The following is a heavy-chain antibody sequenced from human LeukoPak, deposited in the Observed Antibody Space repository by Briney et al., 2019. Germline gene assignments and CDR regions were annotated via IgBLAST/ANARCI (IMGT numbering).Heavy chain of an antibody. CDR2: SHHGGNT. V-gene: IGHV4-59*08. CDR3: ARLGPYSYDYMDV. CDR1: GGSISSYY. D-gene: IGHD2-21*01. Sequence: SETLSLTCTVSGGSISSYYWNWIRKPPGTGLELIGSSHHGGNTYYHPSLKSRVTISIDTSKNQFSLKLRSVTAAGTAVFYCARLGPYSYDYMDVWGKGTTVTVSS. J-gene: IGHJ6*03.